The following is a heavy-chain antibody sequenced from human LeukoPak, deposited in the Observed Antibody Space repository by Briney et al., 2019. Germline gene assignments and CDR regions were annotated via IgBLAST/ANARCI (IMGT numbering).Heavy chain of an antibody. CDR1: GFTFSDYY. Sequence: GGSLRLSCAASGFTFSDYYMSWIRQAPGKGLEWVSYISSSSSYTNYADSVKGRFTISRDNAKNSLCLQMNSLRAEDTAVYYCARASLGLAPFDYWGQGTLVTVSS. CDR2: ISSSSSYT. J-gene: IGHJ4*02. CDR3: ARASLGLAPFDY. V-gene: IGHV3-11*06.